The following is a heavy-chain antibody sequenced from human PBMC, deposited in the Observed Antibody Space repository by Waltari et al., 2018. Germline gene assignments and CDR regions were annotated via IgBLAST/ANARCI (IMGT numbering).Heavy chain of an antibody. CDR2: IYHSGST. CDR1: GYSISSGSY. Sequence: QVQLQESGPGLVKPSENLSLTCTVSGYSISSGSYWGWIRQPPGKGLEWIGSIYHSGSTYYNPSLKSRVTISVDTSKNQFSLKLSSVTAADTAVYYCARGDEYSGYDYWGQGTLVTVSS. D-gene: IGHD5-12*01. CDR3: ARGDEYSGYDY. V-gene: IGHV4-38-2*02. J-gene: IGHJ4*02.